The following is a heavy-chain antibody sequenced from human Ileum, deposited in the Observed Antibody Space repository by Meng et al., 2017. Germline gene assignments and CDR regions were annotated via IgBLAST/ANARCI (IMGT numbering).Heavy chain of an antibody. CDR1: GDSVSSNSAA. D-gene: IGHD1-26*01. V-gene: IGHV6-1*01. CDR3: ARGGGSYYHFDY. CDR2: TYYRSKWFN. J-gene: IGHJ4*02. Sequence: QVQLQQSGPGLVKPPQTPSLTWAIPGDSVSSNSAAWNWIRQSPSRGLEWLGRTYYRSKWFNEYAVSVKSRITINPDTSENQFSLQLNSVTPEDAAVYYCARGGGSYYHFDYWGQGTLVTVSS.